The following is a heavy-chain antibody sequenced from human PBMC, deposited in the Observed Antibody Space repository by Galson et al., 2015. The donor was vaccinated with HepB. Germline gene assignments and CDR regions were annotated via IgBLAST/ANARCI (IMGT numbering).Heavy chain of an antibody. Sequence: SLRLSCAASGFTFSSYAMSWVRQAPGKGLEWVSAISGSGGSTYYADSVKGRFTISRDNSKNTLYLQMNSLRAEDTAVYYCAKASIMITFGGVIDRHYFDYWVQGTLVTVSS. CDR1: GFTFSSYA. V-gene: IGHV3-23*01. CDR2: ISGSGGST. CDR3: AKASIMITFGGVIDRHYFDY. D-gene: IGHD3-16*02. J-gene: IGHJ4*02.